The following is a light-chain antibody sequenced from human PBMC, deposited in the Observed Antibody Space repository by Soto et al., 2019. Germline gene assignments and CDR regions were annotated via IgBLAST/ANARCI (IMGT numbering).Light chain of an antibody. V-gene: IGKV3-20*01. CDR2: DAS. J-gene: IGKJ1*01. Sequence: EIVMTQSPATLSVSPGERATLSWSASQSVSSSYLAWYQQKPGQAPRLLIYDASNRATGIPDRFSGSGSGTDFTLTISRLEPEDFAVYYCQQYGSSPWTFGQGTKVDIK. CDR3: QQYGSSPWT. CDR1: QSVSSSY.